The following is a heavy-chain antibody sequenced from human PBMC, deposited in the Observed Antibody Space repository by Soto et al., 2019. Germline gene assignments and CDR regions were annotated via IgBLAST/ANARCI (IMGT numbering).Heavy chain of an antibody. CDR1: GCTFSSYA. J-gene: IGHJ6*02. CDR3: ARGTAVRYYYYYGMDV. Sequence: SVKVSCKASGCTFSSYAISWVRQAPGQGLEGMGGIIPIFGTANYAQKFQGRVTITADESTSTAYMELSSLRSEDTAVYYCARGTAVRYYYYYGMDVWGQGTTVTVSS. D-gene: IGHD2-21*02. CDR2: IIPIFGTA. V-gene: IGHV1-69*13.